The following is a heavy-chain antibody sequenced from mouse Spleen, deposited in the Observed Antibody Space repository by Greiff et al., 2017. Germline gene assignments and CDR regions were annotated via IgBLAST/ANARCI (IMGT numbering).Heavy chain of an antibody. Sequence: QVTLKVCGPGILQSSQTLSLTCSFSGFSLSTSGMGVSWIRQPSGKGLEWLAHIYWDDDKRYNPSLKSRLTISKDTSRNQVFLKITSVDTADTATYYCVVLEWGTLYYGYDGYAMDYWGQGTSVTVSS. D-gene: IGHD2-2*01. J-gene: IGHJ4*01. CDR3: VVLEWGTLYYGYDGYAMDY. CDR2: IYWDDDK. V-gene: IGHV8-12*01. CDR1: GFSLSTSGMG.